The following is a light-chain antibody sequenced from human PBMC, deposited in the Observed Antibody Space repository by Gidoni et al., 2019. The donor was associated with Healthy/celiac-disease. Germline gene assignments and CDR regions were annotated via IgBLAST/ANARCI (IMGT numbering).Light chain of an antibody. V-gene: IGKV1-39*01. J-gene: IGKJ4*01. CDR3: QQSYSTPLT. CDR2: AAS. Sequence: DIPMTQYPSTLSASVGDRVTITCRASQSISSYLNWYQQKPGKAPKLLIYAASSLQTGVPSRFSGSGSGTDFTLTISSPQPEDFATYYCQQSYSTPLTFGGGTKVEIK. CDR1: QSISSY.